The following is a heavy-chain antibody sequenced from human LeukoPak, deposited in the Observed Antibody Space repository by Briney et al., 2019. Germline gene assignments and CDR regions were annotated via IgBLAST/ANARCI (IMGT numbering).Heavy chain of an antibody. CDR1: GFTFSSYA. J-gene: IGHJ6*03. Sequence: GTSLRLSCAASGFTFSSYAIHWVRQAPGKGLEWVSSIGGGGGGTYYADSVKGRFTISRDNSKNTLYLQMNSLRAEDTAVYYCAKTYHISRAHYYYYYYMDVWGKGTTVTIS. CDR2: IGGGGGGT. CDR3: AKTYHISRAHYYYYYYMDV. V-gene: IGHV3-23*01.